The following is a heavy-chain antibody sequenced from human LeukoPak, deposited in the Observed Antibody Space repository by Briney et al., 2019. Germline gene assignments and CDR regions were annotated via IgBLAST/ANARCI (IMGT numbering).Heavy chain of an antibody. V-gene: IGHV3-30*03. Sequence: GGSLRLSCAASGFTFSSYGMHWVRQAPGKGLEWVAVISYDGSNKYYADSVKGRFTISRDSAKNSLYLQMNSLRAEDTAVYYCARAVSVSSYYFDCWGQGTLVTVSS. D-gene: IGHD5/OR15-5a*01. CDR3: ARAVSVSSYYFDC. CDR1: GFTFSSYG. J-gene: IGHJ4*02. CDR2: ISYDGSNK.